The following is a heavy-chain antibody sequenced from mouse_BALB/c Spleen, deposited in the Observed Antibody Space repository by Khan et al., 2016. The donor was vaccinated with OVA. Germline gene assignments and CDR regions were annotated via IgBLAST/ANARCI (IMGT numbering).Heavy chain of an antibody. D-gene: IGHD1-1*01. J-gene: IGHJ2*01. V-gene: IGHV1-20*02. CDR3: ARKNGSDFDY. Sequence: VHVKQSGPELVKPGASVKISCKASGYSFTGYFMNWVMQSHGKRLEWIGRINPHIGETFYNQKFKDKATLTVDESSSTAHMELRSLASEDSAVYYCARKNGSDFDYWGQGTTLTVSS. CDR1: GYSFTGYF. CDR2: INPHIGET.